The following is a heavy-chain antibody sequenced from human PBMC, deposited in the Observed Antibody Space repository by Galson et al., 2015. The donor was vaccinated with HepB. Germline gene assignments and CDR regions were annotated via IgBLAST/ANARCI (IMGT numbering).Heavy chain of an antibody. CDR2: INQDGSSK. V-gene: IGHV3-7*03. D-gene: IGHD3-10*01. J-gene: IGHJ6*02. CDR3: ARRISLVRGIITKPDYYYGMDV. Sequence: SLRLSCAASGFTFSSYWMNWVRQAPGKGLEWVAHINQDGSSKYYVDSVKGRFTISRDNAKDSVYLQLESLRVEDTAVYYCARRISLVRGIITKPDYYYGMDVWGQGTTVTVAS. CDR1: GFTFSSYW.